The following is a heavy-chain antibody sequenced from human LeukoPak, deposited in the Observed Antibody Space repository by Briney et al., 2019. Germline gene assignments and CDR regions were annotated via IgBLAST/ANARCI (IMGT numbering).Heavy chain of an antibody. D-gene: IGHD4-11*01. V-gene: IGHV3-30*02. CDR2: IGYDGINK. Sequence: GGSLRLSCAASGFTFTSFGMHWVRQAPGKGLEWVAFIGYDGINKYYADSVKGRFTISRDNSKNTVSLQMNSLEVEDSAVYSCAKDNSNWSFDYWGQGTLVTVSS. J-gene: IGHJ4*02. CDR3: AKDNSNWSFDY. CDR1: GFTFTSFG.